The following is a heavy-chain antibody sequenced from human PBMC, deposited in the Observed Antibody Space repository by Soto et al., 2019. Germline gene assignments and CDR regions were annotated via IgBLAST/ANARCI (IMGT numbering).Heavy chain of an antibody. J-gene: IGHJ4*02. V-gene: IGHV3-30*03. Sequence: PGGSLRLSCAASGFTFSSYAMSWVRQAPGKGLEWVSVISYDGSNKNYADSVKGRFTISRDNSKNTLYLQMNSLRAEDTAVYYCAEAYHYDSSGPFDYWGLGNLVTVSS. CDR3: AEAYHYDSSGPFDY. D-gene: IGHD3-22*01. CDR1: GFTFSSYA. CDR2: ISYDGSNK.